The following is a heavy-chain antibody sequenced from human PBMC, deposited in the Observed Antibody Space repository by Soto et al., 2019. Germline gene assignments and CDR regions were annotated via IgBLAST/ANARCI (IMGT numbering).Heavy chain of an antibody. CDR1: GGSISSSNW. Sequence: SETLSLTCAVSGGSISSSNWWSCVRQPPGKGLEWIGEIYHSGSTNYNPSLKSRVTISVDKSKNQFSLKLSSVTAADTAVYYCARGPDNWNDGYFDYWGQGTLVTVSS. CDR2: IYHSGST. CDR3: ARGPDNWNDGYFDY. J-gene: IGHJ4*02. V-gene: IGHV4-4*02. D-gene: IGHD1-20*01.